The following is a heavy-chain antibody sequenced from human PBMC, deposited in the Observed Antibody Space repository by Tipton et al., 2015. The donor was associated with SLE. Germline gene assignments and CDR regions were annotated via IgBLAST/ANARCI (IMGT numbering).Heavy chain of an antibody. V-gene: IGHV4-59*01. CDR3: ARGLDDAFDI. CDR2: IYYSGST. D-gene: IGHD1-1*01. J-gene: IGHJ3*02. CDR1: GGSINAYY. Sequence: TLSLTCSVSGGSINAYYWSWIRQPPGKGLEWIGYIYYSGSTNYNPSLKSRVTISVDTSKNQFSLKLSSVTAADTAVYYCARGLDDAFDIWGQGTMVTVSS.